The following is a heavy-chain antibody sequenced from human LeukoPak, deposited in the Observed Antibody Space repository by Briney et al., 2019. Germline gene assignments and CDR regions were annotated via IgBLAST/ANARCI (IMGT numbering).Heavy chain of an antibody. V-gene: IGHV2-70*11. CDR2: IDWDDDK. J-gene: IGHJ4*02. CDR1: GFSLSTSGMC. CDR3: ARHAVRYSSGWPITYYFDY. D-gene: IGHD6-19*01. Sequence: ESGPALVKPTQTLTLTCTFSGFSLSTSGMCVSWTRRPPGKALEWLARIDWDDDKYYSTSLKTRLTISKDTSKNQVVLTMTNMDPVDTATYYCARHAVRYSSGWPITYYFDYWGQGTLVTVSS.